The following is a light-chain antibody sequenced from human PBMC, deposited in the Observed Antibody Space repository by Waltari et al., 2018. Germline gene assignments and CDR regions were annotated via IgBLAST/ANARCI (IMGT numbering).Light chain of an antibody. CDR1: QSVSST. CDR2: DAS. J-gene: IGKJ1*01. Sequence: IVLTQSPGTLSLSPGERATLSCRASQSVSSTLAWYQQKPGQAPRLLIYDASIRATGIPDRFSGSGSGTDFSLTISRLEPGDFAVYYCQKYGTLPATFGQGTTVEIK. CDR3: QKYGTLPAT. V-gene: IGKV3-20*01.